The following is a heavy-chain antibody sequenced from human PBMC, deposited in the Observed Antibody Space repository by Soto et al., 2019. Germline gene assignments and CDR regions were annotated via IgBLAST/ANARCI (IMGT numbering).Heavy chain of an antibody. CDR3: AHSPQDAIVVGKYFQH. CDR2: IYWDGDK. D-gene: IGHD3-22*01. Sequence: QITLKESGPTLVKPTQTLTLTCTFSGFSLSTSRGGVGWVRQPPGKALEWLTFIYWDGDKRYSPSLKSRLTNTKDTAKNQVVLTMTNMDPVHTATYYCAHSPQDAIVVGKYFQHRGQGTLVTVSS. V-gene: IGHV2-5*02. J-gene: IGHJ1*01. CDR1: GFSLSTSRGG.